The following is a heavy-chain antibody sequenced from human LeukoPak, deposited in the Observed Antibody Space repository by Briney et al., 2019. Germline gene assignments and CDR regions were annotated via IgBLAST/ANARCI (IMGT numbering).Heavy chain of an antibody. J-gene: IGHJ3*02. CDR3: ARHGVYYYGSGSHYRFPFDI. D-gene: IGHD3-10*01. CDR2: FSSSGTT. CDR1: GDSISYFY. Sequence: SETLSLTCSVSGDSISYFYWSWIRQAAGKGLEWIGRFSSSGTTNYNPSLKSRVTISVDTSKNQFSLKLSSVTAADTAVYYCARHGVYYYGSGSHYRFPFDIWGQGTMVTVSS. V-gene: IGHV4-4*07.